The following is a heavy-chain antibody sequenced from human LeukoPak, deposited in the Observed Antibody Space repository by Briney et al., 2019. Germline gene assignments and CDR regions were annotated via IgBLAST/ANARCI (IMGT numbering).Heavy chain of an antibody. V-gene: IGHV1-69*11. CDR3: ATGGAYRDSFDI. Sequence: SVKVSCKASGGTFSTYAINWVRQAPGQGLEWMGRIIAILSQTNFAEKFQGRVSITADESTTTAYMGLSGLKSEDTAVYYCATGGAYRDSFDIWGQGTMVTVSS. CDR2: IIAILSQT. CDR1: GGTFSTYA. J-gene: IGHJ3*02. D-gene: IGHD3-10*01.